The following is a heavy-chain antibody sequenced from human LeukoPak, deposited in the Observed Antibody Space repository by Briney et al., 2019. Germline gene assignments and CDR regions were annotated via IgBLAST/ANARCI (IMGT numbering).Heavy chain of an antibody. CDR1: GGSISSGGYY. Sequence: SETLSLTCTVSGGSISSGGYYWSWIPQHPGKALEWIGYIYYSGSTYYNPSLKSRVTISVDTSKNQFSLKLSSVTAADTAVYYCARGEVRFLEWQRNWFDPWGQGTLVTVSS. CDR2: IYYSGST. CDR3: ARGEVRFLEWQRNWFDP. J-gene: IGHJ5*02. V-gene: IGHV4-31*03. D-gene: IGHD3-3*01.